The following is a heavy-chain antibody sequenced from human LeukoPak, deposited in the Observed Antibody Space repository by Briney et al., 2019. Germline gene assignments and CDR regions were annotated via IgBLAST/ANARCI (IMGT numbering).Heavy chain of an antibody. CDR1: GYSFTSYW. CDR3: ARHEPEHFSYGDYGLGY. D-gene: IGHD4-17*01. J-gene: IGHJ4*02. CDR2: IYPSDSYT. Sequence: GESLKISCKGSGYSFTSYWISWVRQLPGKGLEWMGRIYPSDSYTNYSPSFQGHVTISADKSISTAYLQWSSLKASDTAMYYCARHEPEHFSYGDYGLGYWGQGTLVTVSS. V-gene: IGHV5-10-1*01.